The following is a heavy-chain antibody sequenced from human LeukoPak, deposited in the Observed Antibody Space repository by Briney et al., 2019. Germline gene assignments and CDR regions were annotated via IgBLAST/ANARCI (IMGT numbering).Heavy chain of an antibody. CDR1: GYTFSDYY. D-gene: IGHD3-16*01. CDR2: IDPNSGGT. Sequence: ASVTVSCKASGYTFSDYYMHWVRQALGQGLEWMGWIDPNSGGTYYALKFQGRVTMTRDTSISTVYMEVSSLTSDDTAVYFCARKRGDYWGQGTLVTVST. J-gene: IGHJ4*02. V-gene: IGHV1-2*02. CDR3: ARKRGDY.